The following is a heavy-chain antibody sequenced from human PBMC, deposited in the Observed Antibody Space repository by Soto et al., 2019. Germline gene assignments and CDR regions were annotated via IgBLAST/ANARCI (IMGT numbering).Heavy chain of an antibody. V-gene: IGHV4-59*08. CDR1: GDSFSSYY. CDR2: VYYTGST. D-gene: IGHD3-16*01. J-gene: IGHJ6*03. CDR3: ARTVLGPDLLADSFVDYYYYMDV. Sequence: PSETLYLTCTVSGDSFSSYYCSWVRQPPGKGLEWIGYVYYTGSTSYNPALKRRVTSSADSSRCQFSLRRNSVTAADTAVYYCARTVLGPDLLADSFVDYYYYMDVWGKGTTVNVS.